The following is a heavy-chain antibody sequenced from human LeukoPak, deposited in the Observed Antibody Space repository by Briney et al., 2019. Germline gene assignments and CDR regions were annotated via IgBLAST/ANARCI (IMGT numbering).Heavy chain of an antibody. V-gene: IGHV1-2*02. D-gene: IGHD2-21*02. CDR2: INPNSGGT. CDR3: ARGLDAYCGGDCYFFDY. J-gene: IGHJ4*02. CDR1: GYTFTGYY. Sequence: GASVKVSCKASGYTFTGYYMHWVRQAPGQGLEWMGWINPNSGGTNYAQKFQGRVTMTRDTSISTAYMELSRLRSDDTAVYYCARGLDAYCGGDCYFFDYWGQGTLVTVSS.